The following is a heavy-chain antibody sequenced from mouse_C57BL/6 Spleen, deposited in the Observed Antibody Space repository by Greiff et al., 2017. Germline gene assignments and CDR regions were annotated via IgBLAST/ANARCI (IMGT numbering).Heavy chain of an antibody. CDR3: ARGGITTAPWFAY. CDR1: GYTFTSYW. J-gene: IGHJ3*01. Sequence: QVQLQQSGAELVRPGSSVKLSCKASGYTFTSYWMHWVKQRPIQGLEWIGNIDPSVSETHYNQKFKDKATLTVDKSSSTAYMQLSSLTSEDSAVYYCARGGITTAPWFAYWGQGTLVTVSA. CDR2: IDPSVSET. D-gene: IGHD1-2*01. V-gene: IGHV1-52*01.